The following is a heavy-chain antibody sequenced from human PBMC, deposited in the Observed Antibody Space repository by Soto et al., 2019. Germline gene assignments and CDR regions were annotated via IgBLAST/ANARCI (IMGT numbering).Heavy chain of an antibody. Sequence: GGSLRLSCAASGFTFSSYSMNWVRQAPGKGLEWVSYISSSSSTIYYADSVKGRFTISRDNAKNSLYLQMNSLRDEDTAVYYCARVFPIQLWLGHFDYWGQGTLVTVSS. CDR2: ISSSSSTI. D-gene: IGHD5-18*01. J-gene: IGHJ4*02. V-gene: IGHV3-48*02. CDR3: ARVFPIQLWLGHFDY. CDR1: GFTFSSYS.